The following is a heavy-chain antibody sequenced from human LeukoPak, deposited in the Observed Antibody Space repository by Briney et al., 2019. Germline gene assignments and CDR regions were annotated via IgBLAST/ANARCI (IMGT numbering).Heavy chain of an antibody. V-gene: IGHV3-23*01. CDR2: ISSSGGST. D-gene: IGHD3-10*01. Sequence: GGSLRLSCAASGFTFSNYAMNWVRQAPGKGLEWVSAISSSGGSTYYADSVKGRFTISRDNSKDTLYLHINNLRAEDTAVYYCAKLWFGELLLYDYWGQGTLVTVSS. CDR3: AKLWFGELLLYDY. CDR1: GFTFSNYA. J-gene: IGHJ4*02.